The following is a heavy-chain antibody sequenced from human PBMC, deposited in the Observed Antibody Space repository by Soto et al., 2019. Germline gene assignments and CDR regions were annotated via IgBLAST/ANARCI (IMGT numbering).Heavy chain of an antibody. CDR1: GFSFNNYA. J-gene: IGHJ4*02. CDR2: FSAGGRA. V-gene: IGHV3-23*01. Sequence: DVQLLESGGALVRPGGSLRLSCAASGFSFNNYALSWVRQAPGKGLEWVSTFSAGGRAYYAASMQGRFTIARDSSQDTVHLQISDLRPEDTAVYYCAKESLPGHYGGTLLDYWGQGTRVTVSS. CDR3: AKESLPGHYGGTLLDY. D-gene: IGHD4-17*01.